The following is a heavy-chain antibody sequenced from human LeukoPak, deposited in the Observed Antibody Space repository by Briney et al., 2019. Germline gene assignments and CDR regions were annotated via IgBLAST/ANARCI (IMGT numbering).Heavy chain of an antibody. J-gene: IGHJ4*02. CDR2: ISYDGSNK. CDR1: GFTFSSYA. CDR3: ARGSYLSEARGNY. D-gene: IGHD3-16*01. V-gene: IGHV3-30*01. Sequence: PGRSLRLSCAASGFTFSSYAMHWVRQAPGKGLEWVAVISYDGSNKYYADSVKGRFTISRDNSKNTLYLQMNSLRAEDTAVYYCARGSYLSEARGNYWGQGTLVTVSS.